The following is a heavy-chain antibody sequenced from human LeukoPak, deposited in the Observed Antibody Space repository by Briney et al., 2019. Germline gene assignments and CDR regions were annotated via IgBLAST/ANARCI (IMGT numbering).Heavy chain of an antibody. Sequence: GSLRLSCAASGFTFSNAWMSWIRQPPGKGLEWIGEINHSGSTNYNPSLKSRVTISVDTSKNQFSLKLSSVTAADTAVYYCARVVSSGYYYYYYGMDVWGQGTTVTVSS. V-gene: IGHV4-34*01. J-gene: IGHJ6*02. CDR3: ARVVSSGYYYYYYGMDV. D-gene: IGHD3-22*01. CDR1: GFTFSNAW. CDR2: INHSGST.